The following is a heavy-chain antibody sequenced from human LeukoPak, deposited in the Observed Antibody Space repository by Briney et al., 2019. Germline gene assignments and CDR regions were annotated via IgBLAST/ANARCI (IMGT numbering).Heavy chain of an antibody. CDR3: ARMGIAAAGTLDY. V-gene: IGHV1-3*01. Sequence: ASVKVSCKASGYTFTSYAMHWVRQAPGQRLEWMGWINAGNGNTKYSQKFQGRVTITRDTSASTAYTELSSLRSEDTAVYYCARMGIAAAGTLDYWGQGTLVTVSS. J-gene: IGHJ4*02. CDR2: INAGNGNT. CDR1: GYTFTSYA. D-gene: IGHD6-13*01.